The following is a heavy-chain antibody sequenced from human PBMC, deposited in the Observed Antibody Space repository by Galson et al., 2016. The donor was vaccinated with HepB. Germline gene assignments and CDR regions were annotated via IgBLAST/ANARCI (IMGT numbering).Heavy chain of an antibody. J-gene: IGHJ6*02. CDR2: IKSKTAGGTT. CDR1: GFTFSNAW. CDR3: RYGMDV. Sequence: SLRLSCAASGFTFSNAWMSWVRQAPGKGLEWVGRIKSKTAGGTTDYAAPVKGRFSISRDDSKNTWYLKINSLKTEDTAVYYCRYGMDVWGQGTTVTVSS. V-gene: IGHV3-15*01.